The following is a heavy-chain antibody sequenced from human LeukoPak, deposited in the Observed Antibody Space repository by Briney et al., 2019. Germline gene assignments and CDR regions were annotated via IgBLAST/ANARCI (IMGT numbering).Heavy chain of an antibody. J-gene: IGHJ3*02. V-gene: IGHV4-59*08. CDR2: IYYSGST. Sequence: SETLSLTCTVSGGSISSYYWSWIRQPPGKGLEWIGYIYYSGSTNYNPSLKSRVTISVDTSKNQFSLRLSSVTAADTAVYYCARQNRAFDAFDIWGQGTMITVSS. CDR1: GGSISSYY. D-gene: IGHD3-10*01. CDR3: ARQNRAFDAFDI.